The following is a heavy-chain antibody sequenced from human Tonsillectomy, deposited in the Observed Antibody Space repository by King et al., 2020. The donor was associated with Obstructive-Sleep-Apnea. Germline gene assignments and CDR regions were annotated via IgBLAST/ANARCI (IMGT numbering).Heavy chain of an antibody. Sequence: ITLKESGPTLVKPTQTLTLTCTFSGFSLSTSGVGGGWIRQPPGKALEGLALIYWDDDKHYSPSLETRLTITKDTSKDQVVLTMTNMDPVDTATYYCAHQGGRYYYFDYWGQGTLVTVSS. CDR2: IYWDDDK. J-gene: IGHJ4*02. D-gene: IGHD3-16*01. CDR3: AHQGGRYYYFDY. CDR1: GFSLSTSGVG. V-gene: IGHV2-5*02.